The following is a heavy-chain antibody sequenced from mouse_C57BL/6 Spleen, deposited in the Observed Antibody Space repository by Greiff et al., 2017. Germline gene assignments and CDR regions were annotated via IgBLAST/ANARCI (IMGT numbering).Heavy chain of an antibody. CDR3: ARRGSDWYFDG. J-gene: IGHJ1*03. D-gene: IGHD1-1*01. V-gene: IGHV1-80*01. CDR1: GYAFSSNW. Sequence: QVQLQQSGAELVKPGASVKISCKASGYAFSSNWMNWVKQRPGKGLEWIGQIYPGDGDTNYNGKFKGKATLTADKSSSTAYMQLSSLTSEDSAVYFCARRGSDWYFDGWGTVTTVTVSS. CDR2: IYPGDGDT.